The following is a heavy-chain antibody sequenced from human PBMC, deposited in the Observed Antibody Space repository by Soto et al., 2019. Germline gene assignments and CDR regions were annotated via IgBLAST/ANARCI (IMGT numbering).Heavy chain of an antibody. CDR1: GFIFSSYD. CDR3: ATDRIEGYYYGMGV. D-gene: IGHD2-21*01. Sequence: HPGGSLRLSCAASGFIFSSYDMNWVRQAPGKGLEWVSNIRSSGRTIYYADSVKGRFSISRDNAKNSLYLQMNNLRAEDTAIYYCATDRIEGYYYGMGVWGQGTTVTVSS. CDR2: IRSSGRTI. J-gene: IGHJ6*02. V-gene: IGHV3-48*03.